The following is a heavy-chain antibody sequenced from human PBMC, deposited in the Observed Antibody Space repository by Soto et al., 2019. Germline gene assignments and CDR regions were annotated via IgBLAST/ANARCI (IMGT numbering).Heavy chain of an antibody. CDR2: FDPEDGET. J-gene: IGHJ6*02. CDR3: ATEGIAARRDYYYYGMDV. V-gene: IGHV1-24*01. CDR1: GYTLTELS. D-gene: IGHD6-6*01. Sequence: VASVKVSCKVSGYTLTELSMHWVRQAPGKGLEWMGGFDPEDGETIYAQKFQGRVTMTEDTSTDTAYMELSSLRSEDTAVYYCATEGIAARRDYYYYGMDVWGQGTTVTVSS.